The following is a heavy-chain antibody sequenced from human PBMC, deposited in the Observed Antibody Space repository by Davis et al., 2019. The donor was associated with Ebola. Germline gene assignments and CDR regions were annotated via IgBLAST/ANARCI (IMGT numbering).Heavy chain of an antibody. J-gene: IGHJ4*02. CDR3: TRNLRSGLTIDS. CDR2: MYTSGST. D-gene: IGHD3-3*01. CDR1: GGSISSGSYY. V-gene: IGHV4-61*09. Sequence: SETLSLTCTVSGGSISSGSYYWSWIRQPAGKGLEWIGHMYTSGSTNYNTSLKSRVTISADTSKNQFFLKLRSVTAADTAVYYCTRNLRSGLTIDSWGQGTLVTVSS.